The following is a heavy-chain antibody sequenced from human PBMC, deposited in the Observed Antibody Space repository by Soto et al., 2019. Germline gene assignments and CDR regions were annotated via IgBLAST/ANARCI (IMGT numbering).Heavy chain of an antibody. Sequence: QVQLQESGPGLVKPSQTLSLTCTVSGGSISSGDYYWSWIRQPPGKGLEWIGYINYSGSTYYNPSLKSRVTLPVDTPKNQSSLKLSSVTAADTAVYHCAHYISGRAFDIWGQGTMVTVSS. D-gene: IGHD6-19*01. CDR2: INYSGST. V-gene: IGHV4-30-4*01. J-gene: IGHJ3*02. CDR1: GGSISSGDYY. CDR3: AHYISGRAFDI.